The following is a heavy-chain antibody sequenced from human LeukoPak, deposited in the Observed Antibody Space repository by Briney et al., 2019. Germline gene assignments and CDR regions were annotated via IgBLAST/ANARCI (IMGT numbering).Heavy chain of an antibody. J-gene: IGHJ4*02. CDR2: ISRNSRTT. CDR3: AREGLLSYFDY. CDR1: GSDFSSHN. Sequence: PGGSLRLSCAVSGSDFSSHNFHWVRQAPGKGLEWVSFISRNSRTTYYADSVKGRFTISRDDAKNLVYLQMNSLGAEDTAVYYCAREGLLSYFDYWGQGTLVTVSS. V-gene: IGHV3-48*04. D-gene: IGHD2-21*01.